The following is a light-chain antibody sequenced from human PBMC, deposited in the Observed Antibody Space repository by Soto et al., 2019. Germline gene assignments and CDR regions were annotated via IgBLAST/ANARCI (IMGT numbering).Light chain of an antibody. CDR2: EVS. CDR1: SSDVGGYNY. J-gene: IGLJ3*02. Sequence: QSALTQPASVSGSPGQSITISCTGTSSDVGGYNYVSWDQQHPGTAPKLMIYEVSNRPSGVSDRFSGSRSGNTASLTISGLQAEDESDYYCISYTSSSTWVFGGGTKLTVL. CDR3: ISYTSSSTWV. V-gene: IGLV2-14*01.